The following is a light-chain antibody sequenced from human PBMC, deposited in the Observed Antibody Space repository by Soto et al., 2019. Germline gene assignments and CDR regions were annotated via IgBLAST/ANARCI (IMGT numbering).Light chain of an antibody. CDR3: CSYAGSYSLV. V-gene: IGLV2-11*01. CDR2: DVS. CDR1: SSDIGGYNY. Sequence: QSVLTQPRSVSGSPGQSVTIYCTGTSSDIGGYNYVSWYQQRPDKAPKLMIYDVSQRPSGVPDRFSGSKSGNTASLTISGLQDEDEAEYSCCSYAGSYSLVFGGGTQLTVL. J-gene: IGLJ2*01.